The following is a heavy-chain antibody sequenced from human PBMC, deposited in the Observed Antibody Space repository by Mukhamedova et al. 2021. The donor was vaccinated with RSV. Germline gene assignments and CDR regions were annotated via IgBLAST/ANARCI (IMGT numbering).Heavy chain of an antibody. D-gene: IGHD4-17*01. Sequence: KGRFTISRDDSKNIAYLQMNSLKTEDTAVYYCTRAHPPDSYGDSVPIDYWGQGTLVTVSS. V-gene: IGHV3-49*02. CDR3: TRAHPPDSYGDSVPIDY. J-gene: IGHJ4*02.